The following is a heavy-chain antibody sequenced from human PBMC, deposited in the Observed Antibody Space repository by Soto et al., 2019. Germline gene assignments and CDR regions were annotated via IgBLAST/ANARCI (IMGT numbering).Heavy chain of an antibody. J-gene: IGHJ3*02. Sequence: SGPTLVNPTQTLTLTCTFSGFSLSTSGVGVGWIRQPPGKALEWLALIYWNDDKRYSPSLKSRLTITKDTSKNQVVLTMTNMDPVDTATYYCAHSSSITIFGVVIITDAFDIWGKGTRVTVSS. D-gene: IGHD3-3*01. CDR2: IYWNDDK. CDR1: GFSLSTSGVG. CDR3: AHSSSITIFGVVIITDAFDI. V-gene: IGHV2-5*01.